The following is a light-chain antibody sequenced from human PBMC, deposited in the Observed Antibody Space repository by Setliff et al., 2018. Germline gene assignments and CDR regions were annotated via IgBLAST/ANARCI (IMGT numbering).Light chain of an antibody. CDR3: ISYAGSNNYV. Sequence: QSALTQPPSASGSPGQSVTISCTGTSSDVGGYKYVSWFQQHPGKAPKLMIYEVTKQPSGVPDRFSGSKSGNTASLTVSGLQAEDEADYYCISYAGSNNYVFGTGTKV. J-gene: IGLJ1*01. V-gene: IGLV2-8*01. CDR2: EVT. CDR1: SSDVGGYKY.